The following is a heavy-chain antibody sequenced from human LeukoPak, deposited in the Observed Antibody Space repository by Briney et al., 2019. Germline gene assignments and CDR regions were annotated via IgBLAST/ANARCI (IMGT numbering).Heavy chain of an antibody. CDR3: ARHRPEDPPDY. CDR2: IYHSGST. J-gene: IGHJ4*02. D-gene: IGHD1-14*01. Sequence: SETLSLTCAVSGYSISSGYYWGWIRQPPGKGLEWIGSIYHSGSTYYNLSLKSRVTISVDTSKNQFSLKLSSVTAADTAVYYCARHRPEDPPDYWGQGTLVTVSS. V-gene: IGHV4-38-2*01. CDR1: GYSISSGYY.